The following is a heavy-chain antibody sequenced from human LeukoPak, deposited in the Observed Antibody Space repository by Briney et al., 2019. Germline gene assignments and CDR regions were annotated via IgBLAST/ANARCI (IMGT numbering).Heavy chain of an antibody. D-gene: IGHD6-6*01. J-gene: IGHJ4*02. CDR2: IYYSGSTYYSGST. Sequence: SETLSLTCTVSGGSISSGAYYWSWIRQHPGKGLEWIGYIYYSGSTYYSGSTSYNPSLRSRVTISVDTSKNQFFLKVTSVTAADTAVYYCARVAYSSSSGYDYWGQGTLVTVSS. CDR3: ARVAYSSSSGYDY. CDR1: GGSISSGAYY. V-gene: IGHV4-31*03.